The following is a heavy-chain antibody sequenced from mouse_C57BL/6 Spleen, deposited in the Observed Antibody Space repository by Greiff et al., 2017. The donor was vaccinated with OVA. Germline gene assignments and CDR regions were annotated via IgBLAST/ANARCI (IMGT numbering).Heavy chain of an antibody. CDR1: GFSFNTYA. CDR2: IRSKSNNYAT. Sequence: EVQGVESGGGLVQPKGSLKLSCEASGFSFNTYAMNWVRQAPGKGLEWVARIRSKSNNYATYYDDSVKDRFTISRDDSESMLYLQMNNLKTEDTAMYYCGRQGQDYAMDYWGQGTSVTVSS. J-gene: IGHJ4*01. CDR3: GRQGQDYAMDY. V-gene: IGHV10-1*01. D-gene: IGHD3-3*01.